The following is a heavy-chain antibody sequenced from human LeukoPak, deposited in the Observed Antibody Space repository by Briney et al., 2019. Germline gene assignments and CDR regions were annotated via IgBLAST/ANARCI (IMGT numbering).Heavy chain of an antibody. CDR3: ARVRRNYYDSSGYSTFDY. CDR2: INHSGST. D-gene: IGHD3-22*01. J-gene: IGHJ4*02. V-gene: IGHV4-34*01. CDR1: GGSFSGYY. Sequence: SETLSLTCAVYGGSFSGYYWSWLRHPPGKRLEWIGEINHSGSTNYNPSLKSRVTISVDTSKNQSSLKLSSVTAADTAVYYCARVRRNYYDSSGYSTFDYWGQGTLVTVSS.